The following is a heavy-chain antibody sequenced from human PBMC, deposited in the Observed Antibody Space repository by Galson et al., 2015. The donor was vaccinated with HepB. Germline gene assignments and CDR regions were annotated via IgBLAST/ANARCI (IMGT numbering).Heavy chain of an antibody. CDR3: ARRGEGWVRYSSSSHYYYYMDV. D-gene: IGHD6-6*01. V-gene: IGHV1-69*13. CDR2: IIPIFGTT. J-gene: IGHJ6*03. CDR1: GGTFSNYA. Sequence: SVKVSCKASGGTFSNYAINWVRQAPGQGLEWMGGIIPIFGTTNYAQRFEGRVTITADESTSTAYMELSSLRSEDTAVYYCARRGEGWVRYSSSSHYYYYMDVWGKGTTVTVSS.